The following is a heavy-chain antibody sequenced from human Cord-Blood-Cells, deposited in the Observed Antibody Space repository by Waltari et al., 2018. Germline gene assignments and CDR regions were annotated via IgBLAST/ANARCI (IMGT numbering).Heavy chain of an antibody. Sequence: VQLQESGPGLVKPSETLSLTCTVSGGSISSYYWSWIRQPPGKGLEWIGYIYYSGSTNYNPSLKSRVTISVDTSKNQFSLKLSSVTAADTAVYYCATAPGDYWGQGTLVTVSS. CDR3: ATAPGDY. CDR2: IYYSGST. V-gene: IGHV4-59*01. J-gene: IGHJ4*02. D-gene: IGHD7-27*01. CDR1: GGSISSYY.